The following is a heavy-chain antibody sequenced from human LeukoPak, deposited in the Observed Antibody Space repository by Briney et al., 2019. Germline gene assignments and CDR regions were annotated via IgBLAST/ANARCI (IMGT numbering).Heavy chain of an antibody. CDR3: ARDLPGDIVATIFGRHYYYGMDV. J-gene: IGHJ6*02. V-gene: IGHV3-21*01. CDR2: ISSSSSYI. D-gene: IGHD5-12*01. Sequence: PGGSLRLSCAASGFTFSSYSMNWVRQAPGKGLEWVLSISSSSSYIYYADSVKGRFTISRDNAKNSLYLQMNSLRAEDTAVYYCARDLPGDIVATIFGRHYYYGMDVWGQGTTVTVSS. CDR1: GFTFSSYS.